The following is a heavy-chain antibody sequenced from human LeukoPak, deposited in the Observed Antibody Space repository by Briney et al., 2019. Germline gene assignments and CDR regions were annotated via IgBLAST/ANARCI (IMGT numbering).Heavy chain of an antibody. D-gene: IGHD4-17*01. J-gene: IGHJ4*02. V-gene: IGHV1-2*02. CDR3: ARKRGVTTVTTQPLDY. Sequence: ASVKVSCKASGYTFTGYYMHWVRQAPGQGLEWMGWINPNSGGTNYAQKFQGRVTMTRDTSISTAYMELSRLRSDDTAVYYCARKRGVTTVTTQPLDYWGQGTLVTVFS. CDR1: GYTFTGYY. CDR2: INPNSGGT.